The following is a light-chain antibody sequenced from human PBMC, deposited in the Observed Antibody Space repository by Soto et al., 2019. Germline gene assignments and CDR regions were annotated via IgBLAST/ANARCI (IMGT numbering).Light chain of an antibody. CDR2: EVS. Sequence: QSVLTQPASVSGSPGQSITISCTGTSSDVGGYNYVSWYQQHPGKAPKLMIYEVSNRPSGVSNRFSASKSGNTAYLTISGLQAEDEADYYCSSYTSSSSVVFGGGTKVTVL. CDR1: SSDVGGYNY. J-gene: IGLJ2*01. CDR3: SSYTSSSSVV. V-gene: IGLV2-14*01.